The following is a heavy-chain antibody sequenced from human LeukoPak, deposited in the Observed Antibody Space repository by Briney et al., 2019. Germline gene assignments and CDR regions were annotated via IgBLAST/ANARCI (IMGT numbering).Heavy chain of an antibody. V-gene: IGHV3-30*04. CDR3: ARAVSIAARVKGRSAFDI. CDR2: ISYDGSNK. Sequence: GGSLRLSCAASGFTFSSYAMHWVRQAPGKGLEWVAVISYDGSNKYYADSVKGRFTISRDNSKNTLYLQMNSLRAEDTAVYYCARAVSIAARVKGRSAFDIWGQGTMVTVSS. J-gene: IGHJ3*02. D-gene: IGHD6-6*01. CDR1: GFTFSSYA.